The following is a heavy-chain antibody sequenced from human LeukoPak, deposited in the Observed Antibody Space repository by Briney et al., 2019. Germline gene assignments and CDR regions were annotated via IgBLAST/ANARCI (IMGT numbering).Heavy chain of an antibody. Sequence: SETLSLTCTVSGGSISSYYWSWLRQPPGKGLEWIGYIYYSGSTNYNPSLKSRVTISVDTSKNQFSLKLSSVTGADTAVYYCARQRYSYGPLPFDYWGQGTLVTVSS. J-gene: IGHJ4*02. V-gene: IGHV4-59*08. D-gene: IGHD5-18*01. CDR3: ARQRYSYGPLPFDY. CDR2: IYYSGST. CDR1: GGSISSYY.